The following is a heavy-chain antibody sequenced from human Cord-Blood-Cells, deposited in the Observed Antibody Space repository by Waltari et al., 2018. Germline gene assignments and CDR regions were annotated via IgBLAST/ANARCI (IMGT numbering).Heavy chain of an antibody. CDR3: ARRMVTGSYYLAFDI. D-gene: IGHD3-10*01. CDR2: SYYSGST. V-gene: IGHV4-39*01. J-gene: IGHJ3*02. CDR1: GGSISSSSYY. Sequence: QLQLQESGPGLVKPSETLSLTCTVSGGSISSSSYYWGWIRQPPGKGLEWIGSSYYSGSTYYNPSLKSRVTISVDTSKNQFSLKLSSVTAADTAVYYCARRMVTGSYYLAFDIWGQGTMVTVSS.